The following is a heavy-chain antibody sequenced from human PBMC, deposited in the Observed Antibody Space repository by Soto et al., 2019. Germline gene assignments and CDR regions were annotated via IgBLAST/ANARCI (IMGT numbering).Heavy chain of an antibody. CDR2: IYYSGDT. CDR1: GGSISSGSFY. Sequence: SETLSLTCTVSGGSISSGSFYWAWIRQPPGKGLEWIGIIYYSGDTYYNPSLAGRLTMSVDTSNQFSLTLRSVTAADTALYYCARNQPQRYCSGGTCRPAYGMDVWGQGTTVTVSS. D-gene: IGHD2-15*01. CDR3: ARNQPQRYCSGGTCRPAYGMDV. J-gene: IGHJ6*02. V-gene: IGHV4-39*01.